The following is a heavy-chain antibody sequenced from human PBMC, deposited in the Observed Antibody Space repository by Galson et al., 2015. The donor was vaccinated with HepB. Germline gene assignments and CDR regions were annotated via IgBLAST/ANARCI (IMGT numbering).Heavy chain of an antibody. Sequence: ETLSLTCTVSGGSISSYYWSWIRQPPGKGLEWIGYIYYSGSTNYNPSLKSRVTISVDTSKNQFSLKLSSVTAADTAVYYCARLVGAVVAATLGRYYYGMDVWGQGTTVTVSS. CDR1: GGSISSYY. CDR3: ARLVGAVVAATLGRYYYGMDV. V-gene: IGHV4-59*08. D-gene: IGHD2-15*01. CDR2: IYYSGST. J-gene: IGHJ6*02.